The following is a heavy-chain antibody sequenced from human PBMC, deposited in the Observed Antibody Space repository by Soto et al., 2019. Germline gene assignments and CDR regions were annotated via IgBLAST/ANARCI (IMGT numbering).Heavy chain of an antibody. CDR2: IYYSGST. Sequence: PSETLSLTCTVSGGSISSSSYYWGWIRQPPGKGLEWIGSIYYSGSTYYNPSLKSRVTISVDTSKNQFSLKLSSVTAADTAVYYCARPAAGNYGWFDPWGQGTLVTVSS. CDR1: GGSISSSSYY. J-gene: IGHJ5*02. D-gene: IGHD6-13*01. CDR3: ARPAAGNYGWFDP. V-gene: IGHV4-39*01.